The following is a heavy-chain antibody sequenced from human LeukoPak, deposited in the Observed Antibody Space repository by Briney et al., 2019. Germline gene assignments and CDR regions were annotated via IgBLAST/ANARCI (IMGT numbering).Heavy chain of an antibody. D-gene: IGHD5-12*01. CDR2: ISSSGSTI. J-gene: IGHJ4*02. Sequence: GGSLRLSCAAPGFTFGSYEMNWVRQAPGKGLEWVSYISSSGSTIYYADSVKGRFTISRDNAKNSLYLQMNSLRAEDTAVYYCARKDSGYVGHFDYWGQGTLVTVSS. V-gene: IGHV3-48*03. CDR1: GFTFGSYE. CDR3: ARKDSGYVGHFDY.